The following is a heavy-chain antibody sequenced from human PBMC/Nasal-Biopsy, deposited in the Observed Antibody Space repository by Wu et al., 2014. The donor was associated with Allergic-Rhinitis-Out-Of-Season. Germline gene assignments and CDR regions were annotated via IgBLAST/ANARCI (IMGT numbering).Heavy chain of an antibody. CDR2: IHNAEGT. V-gene: IGHV4-38-2*02. CDR3: ARQFSGTYYYYYMDV. Sequence: TLSLTCTVSGDSMTSYFWSWIRQPPGKGLEWIGSIHNAEGTDYNPSLKSRVTISVDTSKNQFSLRLNSVTAADTADYFCARQFSGTYYYYYMDVWGKGTTVTVSS. D-gene: IGHD1-26*01. CDR1: GDSMTSYF. J-gene: IGHJ6*03.